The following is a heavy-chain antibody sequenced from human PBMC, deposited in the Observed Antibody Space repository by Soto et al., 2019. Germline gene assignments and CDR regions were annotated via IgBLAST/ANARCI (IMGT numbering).Heavy chain of an antibody. Sequence: QITLKESGPTLVKPTQTLTLTCTFSGFSLSTSGVGVGWIRQSPGKALEWLALIYWDDDKRYSPSLKRRLTITXDXSXNXLVLTMTNMDPVDKATYYCARIYCSGGSCYGNYFAYWGQGTLVTVSS. CDR1: GFSLSTSGVG. V-gene: IGHV2-5*02. CDR3: ARIYCSGGSCYGNYFAY. J-gene: IGHJ4*02. D-gene: IGHD2-15*01. CDR2: IYWDDDK.